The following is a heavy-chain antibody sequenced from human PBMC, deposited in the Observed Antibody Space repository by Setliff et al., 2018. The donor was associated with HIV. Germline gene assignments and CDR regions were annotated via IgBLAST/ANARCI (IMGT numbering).Heavy chain of an antibody. CDR3: ARDFRIGWAVQDY. J-gene: IGHJ4*02. Sequence: PSETLSLTCTVSGGSISSGGYYWSWIRQHPGKGLEWVGYIYYSGSTYYNPSLKSRLNISVDTSKNQFSLKLSSVTAADTAVYYCARDFRIGWAVQDYWGQGTLVTVSS. CDR2: IYYSGST. CDR1: GGSISSGGYY. V-gene: IGHV4-31*03. D-gene: IGHD1-26*01.